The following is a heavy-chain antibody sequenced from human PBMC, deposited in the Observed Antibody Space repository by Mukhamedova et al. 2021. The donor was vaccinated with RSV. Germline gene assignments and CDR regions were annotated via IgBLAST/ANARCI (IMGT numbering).Heavy chain of an antibody. CDR2: FIPIFGTA. V-gene: IGHV1-69*01. J-gene: IGHJ6*02. D-gene: IGHD6-19*01. CDR3: AGPIIAVAGPFYYYGMDA. Sequence: VRQAPGQGLEWMGGFIPIFGTANYAQKFQGRVTITADESTSTAYMELSSLRSEDTAVYYCAGPIIAVAGPFYYYGMDAWGQGTTV.